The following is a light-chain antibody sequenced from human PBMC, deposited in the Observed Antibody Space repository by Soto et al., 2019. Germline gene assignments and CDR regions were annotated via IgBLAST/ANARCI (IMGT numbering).Light chain of an antibody. V-gene: IGKV3-15*01. CDR1: QSVSSN. CDR2: GSS. J-gene: IGKJ2*01. CDR3: QQSNNWPYT. Sequence: EIVMTQSPATLSVSPGERVTLSCRASQSVSSNLAWYQQKPGQAPRLLFYGSSTRATGVPARFTGSGSGTDFTLTISSLQSEDFAVYYCQQSNNWPYTFGQGTKLEIK.